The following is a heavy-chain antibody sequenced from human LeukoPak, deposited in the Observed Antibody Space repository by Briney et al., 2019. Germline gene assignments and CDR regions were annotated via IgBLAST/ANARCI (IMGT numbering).Heavy chain of an antibody. CDR3: ARVDCSGGSCYSYYYYMDV. D-gene: IGHD2-15*01. Sequence: PGGSLRLSCAASGFTFDDYGMSWVRQAPGKGLEWVSGINSNGGSTGYADSVKGRFTISRDNAKNSLYLQMNSLRAEDTALYYCARVDCSGGSCYSYYYYMDVWGKGTTVTVSS. CDR2: INSNGGST. CDR1: GFTFDDYG. V-gene: IGHV3-20*04. J-gene: IGHJ6*03.